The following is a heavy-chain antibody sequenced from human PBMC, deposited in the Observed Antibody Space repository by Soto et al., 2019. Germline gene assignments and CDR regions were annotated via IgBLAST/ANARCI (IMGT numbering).Heavy chain of an antibody. CDR3: ARVTGTTFEAFDY. CDR1: GYTFTGYY. J-gene: IGHJ4*02. CDR2: INPNSGGT. D-gene: IGHD1-1*01. Sequence: ASVKVSCKASGYTFTGYYMHWVRQAPGQGLEWMGWINPNSGGTNYAQKFQGWVTMTRDTSISTAYMELSRLRSDDTAVYYCARVTGTTFEAFDYWGQGTLVTVSS. V-gene: IGHV1-2*04.